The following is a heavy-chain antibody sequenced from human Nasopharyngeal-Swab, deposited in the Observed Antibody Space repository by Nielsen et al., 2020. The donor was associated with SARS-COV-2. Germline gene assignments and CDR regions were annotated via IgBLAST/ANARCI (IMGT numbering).Heavy chain of an antibody. Sequence: GESLKISCAASGFTFSSYGMHWVRQAPGKGLEWVAVISYDGSNKYYADSVKGRFTISRDNSKNTLYLQMNSLRAEDTAVYHCARGSGSYKEILFDYWGQGTLVTVSS. CDR1: GFTFSSYG. CDR2: ISYDGSNK. D-gene: IGHD1-26*01. V-gene: IGHV3-30*03. J-gene: IGHJ4*02. CDR3: ARGSGSYKEILFDY.